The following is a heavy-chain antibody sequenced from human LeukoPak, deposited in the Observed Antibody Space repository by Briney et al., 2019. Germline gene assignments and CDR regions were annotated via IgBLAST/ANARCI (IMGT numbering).Heavy chain of an antibody. J-gene: IGHJ4*02. Sequence: GGSLRLSCAASGFIVSSNYMSWVRQAPGKGLEWVSVFFSGGSTYYADSVKGRFTISRDNSKNTLYLQMNSLRAEDTAVYYCAREGGGSFGRSYYFDYWGQGTLVTVSS. V-gene: IGHV3-53*01. CDR1: GFIVSSNY. CDR2: FFSGGST. CDR3: AREGGGSFGRSYYFDY. D-gene: IGHD1-26*01.